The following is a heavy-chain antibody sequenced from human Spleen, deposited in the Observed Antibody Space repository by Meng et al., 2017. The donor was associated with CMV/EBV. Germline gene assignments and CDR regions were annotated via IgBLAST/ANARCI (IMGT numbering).Heavy chain of an antibody. V-gene: IGHV4-61*01. Sequence: SETLSLTCTVSGDSVTSDNYHWTWIRQPPGRGLEWIGHIYYAGNTKYNPSLESRVAISVDTSKQQFSLKLTSVTAADTAIYYCARRTTSTVVTQGDYFDYWGQGILVTVSS. J-gene: IGHJ4*02. CDR2: IYYAGNT. CDR1: GDSVTSDNYH. CDR3: ARRTTSTVVTQGDYFDY. D-gene: IGHD4-23*01.